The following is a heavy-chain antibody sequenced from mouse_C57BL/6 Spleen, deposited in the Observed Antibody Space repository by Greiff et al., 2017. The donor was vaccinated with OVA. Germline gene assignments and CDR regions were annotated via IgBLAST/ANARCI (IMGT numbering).Heavy chain of an antibody. V-gene: IGHV1-59*01. J-gene: IGHJ1*03. D-gene: IGHD4-1*02. CDR2: IDPCGGYT. CDR1: GYTFTSYW. Sequence: QVQLQQPGAELVRPGTSVKLSCKASGYTFTSYWIHWVKQRPGQGLEWIGVIDPCGGYTNYNQKFKGKATLTVDTSSSTAYMQLSSLTSDDSAVYYCARGGATGPWYFDVWGTGTTVTVSS. CDR3: ARGGATGPWYFDV.